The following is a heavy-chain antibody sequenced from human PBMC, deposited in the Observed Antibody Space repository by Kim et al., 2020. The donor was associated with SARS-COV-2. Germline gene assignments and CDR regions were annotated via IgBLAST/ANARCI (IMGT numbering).Heavy chain of an antibody. V-gene: IGHV3-43*02. CDR2: ISGDGGST. D-gene: IGHD3-10*01. CDR1: GLTFDDYA. CDR3: AKDNGSGSYSYYYYYMDV. Sequence: GGSLRLSCAASGLTFDDYAMHWVRQAPGKGLEWVSLISGDGGSTYYADSVKGRFTISRDNSKNSLYLQMNSLRTEDTALYYCAKDNGSGSYSYYYYYMDVWGKGTTVTVSS. J-gene: IGHJ6*03.